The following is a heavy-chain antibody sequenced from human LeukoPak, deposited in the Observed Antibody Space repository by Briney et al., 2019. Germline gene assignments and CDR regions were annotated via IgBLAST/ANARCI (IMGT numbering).Heavy chain of an antibody. Sequence: GGSLRLSCAASGFTFSSYSMNWVRQAPGKGLEWVSYISSSSTIYYAGSVKGRFTISRDNAKNSLYLQMNSLRDEDTAVYYCAGRGYSYGLDAFDIWGQGTMVTVSS. D-gene: IGHD5-18*01. CDR2: ISSSSTI. J-gene: IGHJ3*02. CDR3: AGRGYSYGLDAFDI. V-gene: IGHV3-48*02. CDR1: GFTFSSYS.